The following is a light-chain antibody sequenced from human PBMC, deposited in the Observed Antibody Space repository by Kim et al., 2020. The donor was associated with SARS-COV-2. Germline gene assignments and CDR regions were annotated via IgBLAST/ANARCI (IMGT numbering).Light chain of an antibody. CDR1: QSISSY. V-gene: IGKV3-11*01. Sequence: EIVLTQSPATLSLSPGERATLSCRASQSISSYLAWYQQKPGQAPRLLIYDASNRATGIPARFSGSGSGTVFTLTISSLEPEDFAVYYCQQRSNWLRTFGQGTKLEI. CDR3: QQRSNWLRT. CDR2: DAS. J-gene: IGKJ2*01.